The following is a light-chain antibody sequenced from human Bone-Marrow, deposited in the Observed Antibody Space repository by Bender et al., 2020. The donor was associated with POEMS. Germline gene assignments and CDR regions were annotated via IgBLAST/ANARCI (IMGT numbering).Light chain of an antibody. CDR3: QSYDISLSRWV. Sequence: QSVLTQPPSVSGAPGQTVTISCTGTSSNMGAGYGVNWYQQLPGTAPKLLIYNNENRPSGVPDRISGSKSGTSASLAITGLQAEDEADYYCQSYDISLSRWVFGGGTKLTAL. J-gene: IGLJ3*02. CDR2: NNE. V-gene: IGLV1-40*01. CDR1: SSNMGAGYG.